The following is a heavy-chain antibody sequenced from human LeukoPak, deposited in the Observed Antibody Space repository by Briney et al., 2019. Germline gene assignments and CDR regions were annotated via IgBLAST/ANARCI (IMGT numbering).Heavy chain of an antibody. V-gene: IGHV1-69*05. CDR1: GGTFSSYA. J-gene: IGHJ6*03. CDR3: ARPFGVVIRPDYYYMDV. D-gene: IGHD3-3*01. Sequence: ASVKVSCKASGGTFSSYAISWVRQAPGQGLEWMGGIIPIFGTANYAQKFQGRVTITTDESTSTAYMELSSLRSEDTAVYYCARPFGVVIRPDYYYMDVWGKGTTVTVSS. CDR2: IIPIFGTA.